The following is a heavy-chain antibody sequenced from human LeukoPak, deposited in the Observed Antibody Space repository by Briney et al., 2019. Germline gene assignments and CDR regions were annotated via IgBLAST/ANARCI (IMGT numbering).Heavy chain of an antibody. CDR1: GFTFSSHA. D-gene: IGHD3-9*01. Sequence: GGSLRLSCAASGFTFSSHAMSWVRQAPGKGLEWVSAISGSGGSTYYADSVKGRFTISRDNSKNTLYLQMNSLRAEDTAVYYCATGGTYYDILTGYSLDYWGQGTLVTVSS. J-gene: IGHJ4*02. V-gene: IGHV3-23*01. CDR2: ISGSGGST. CDR3: ATGGTYYDILTGYSLDY.